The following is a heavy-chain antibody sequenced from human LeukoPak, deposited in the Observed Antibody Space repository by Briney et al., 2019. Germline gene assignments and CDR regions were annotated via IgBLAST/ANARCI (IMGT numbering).Heavy chain of an antibody. D-gene: IGHD6-25*01. CDR1: GFTVSSNY. CDR3: ARAARLHIVY. CDR2: IYSGGST. V-gene: IGHV3-53*01. Sequence: PGGSLRLSCAASGFTVSSNYMSWVRQAPGKGLEWVSVIYSGGSTYYADSVRGRFTISRDNSNNTLYLQMNSLRAEDTAVYYCARAARLHIVYWGQGTLVTVSS. J-gene: IGHJ4*02.